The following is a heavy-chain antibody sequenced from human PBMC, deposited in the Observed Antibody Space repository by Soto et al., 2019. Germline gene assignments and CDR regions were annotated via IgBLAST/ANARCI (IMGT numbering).Heavy chain of an antibody. V-gene: IGHV5-51*01. Sequence: LGESLKISCKGSGYSFTSYWISWVRQMPGKGLEWMGIIYPGDSDTRYSPSFQGQVTISADKSISTAYLHWSTLKASDTAMYYYAREHIEAGSPDAFDIWGQGTMVTVSS. CDR1: GYSFTSYW. CDR2: IYPGDSDT. D-gene: IGHD6-13*01. CDR3: AREHIEAGSPDAFDI. J-gene: IGHJ3*02.